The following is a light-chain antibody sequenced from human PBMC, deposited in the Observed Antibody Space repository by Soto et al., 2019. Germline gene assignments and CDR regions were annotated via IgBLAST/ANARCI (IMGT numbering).Light chain of an antibody. CDR3: QQRSKALT. Sequence: EIVLTQSPATLSLSPGERATLSCRASQSVSSYLAWYPQKPGQAPRLRIYDASNRATGIPARSSGSGSGTDFTLTTSSLEPQDFAVYYCQQRSKALTFGGGTKVEIK. J-gene: IGKJ4*01. CDR1: QSVSSY. CDR2: DAS. V-gene: IGKV3-11*01.